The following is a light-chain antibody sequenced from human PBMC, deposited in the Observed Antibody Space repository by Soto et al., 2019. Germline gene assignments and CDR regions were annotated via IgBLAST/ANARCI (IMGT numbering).Light chain of an antibody. CDR2: KAS. J-gene: IGKJ2*01. Sequence: DIQMTQSPSTLSASVGDRVTITCRASQSISSWLAWYQQKPGKAPKLLIHKASSLESGVPSRFSGSGSGTEFTLTISSLQPDDFATYYCQQYKSYPYTLGQGTKLEIK. V-gene: IGKV1-5*03. CDR3: QQYKSYPYT. CDR1: QSISSW.